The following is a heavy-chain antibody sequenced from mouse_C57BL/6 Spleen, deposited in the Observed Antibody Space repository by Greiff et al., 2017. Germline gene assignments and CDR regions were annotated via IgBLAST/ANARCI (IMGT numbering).Heavy chain of an antibody. J-gene: IGHJ2*01. V-gene: IGHV6-3*01. Sequence: EVKLLESGGGLVQPGGSMKLSCVASGFTFSNYCMNWVRQSPEKKLEWIAQISLKSDNYATHSAESVKGRFYISREDSKSSVYLEMNNLRGEDTVIYYCTGGSDYWGQGTTLTVSS. CDR1: GFTFSNYC. CDR3: TGGSDY. CDR2: ISLKSDNYAT.